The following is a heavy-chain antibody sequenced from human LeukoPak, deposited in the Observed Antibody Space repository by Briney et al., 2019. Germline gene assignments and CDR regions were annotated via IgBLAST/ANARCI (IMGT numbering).Heavy chain of an antibody. J-gene: IGHJ4*02. D-gene: IGHD3-3*01. CDR1: GFTFSSYW. Sequence: GGSLRLSCAASGFTFSSYWMSWVRQAPGKGLEWVANIKQDGSEKYYVDSLKGRFTISRDNAKNSLYLQMNSLRVEDTAVYYCAKDPPAYDFWSGYMADSDYWGQGTLVTVSS. CDR3: AKDPPAYDFWSGYMADSDY. CDR2: IKQDGSEK. V-gene: IGHV3-7*03.